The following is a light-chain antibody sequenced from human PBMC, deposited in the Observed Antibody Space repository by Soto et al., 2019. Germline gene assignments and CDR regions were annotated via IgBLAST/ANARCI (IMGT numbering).Light chain of an antibody. Sequence: DIQMTQSPSTLSASVGDRVTITCRASQSISSWLAWFQQKPGKAPKLLIYKASSLESGVPSRFSGSGSGTEFHLTLNSLQPDDFATYYCQQYDGYFYTFGQGTKLEIK. J-gene: IGKJ2*01. CDR3: QQYDGYFYT. CDR2: KAS. CDR1: QSISSW. V-gene: IGKV1-5*03.